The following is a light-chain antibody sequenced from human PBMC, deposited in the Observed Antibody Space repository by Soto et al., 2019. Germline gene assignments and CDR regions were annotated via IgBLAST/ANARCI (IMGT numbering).Light chain of an antibody. J-gene: IGKJ2*01. V-gene: IGKV1-39*01. CDR1: QSVINY. Sequence: DIQMTQSPSSLSASVGDRVIITCRASQSVINYLNWYQQKPGKAPKLLIYAASSLQSGVPPRFSGSGSGTDFILVISSLQPDDFATYYCQQTATAPYTFGQGTKLEIK. CDR2: AAS. CDR3: QQTATAPYT.